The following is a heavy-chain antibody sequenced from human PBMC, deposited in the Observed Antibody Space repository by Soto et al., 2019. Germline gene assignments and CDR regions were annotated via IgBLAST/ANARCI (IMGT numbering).Heavy chain of an antibody. CDR2: ISGHNGNT. Sequence: QVQLVQSGAEVEKPGASVKVSCKASGYTFISYSITWVRQAPGQGLEWMGGISGHNGNTNYAQSIQGRATMTTDTSTTTAYMELWSLRSDDTAVYYCARGPGLYSGSYYLDYWGQGTLVTVSS. CDR3: ARGPGLYSGSYYLDY. J-gene: IGHJ4*02. CDR1: GYTFISYS. D-gene: IGHD1-26*01. V-gene: IGHV1-18*01.